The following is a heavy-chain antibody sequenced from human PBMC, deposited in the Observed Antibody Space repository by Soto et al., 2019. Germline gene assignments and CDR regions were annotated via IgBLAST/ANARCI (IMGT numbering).Heavy chain of an antibody. CDR3: TAGSGWESDT. J-gene: IGHJ5*02. CDR1: EFTFGTSW. CDR2: IKQDGGEK. Sequence: DVQLVESGGGLVQHGGSLRLSCAVSEFTFGTSWMTWVRQGPGKGLEWVANIKQDGGEKHYLESVRGRFSISRDNAKKSLYLEMNSLRAEDTAVYCCTAGSGWESDTWGQGTLVTVSS. D-gene: IGHD6-19*01. V-gene: IGHV3-7*05.